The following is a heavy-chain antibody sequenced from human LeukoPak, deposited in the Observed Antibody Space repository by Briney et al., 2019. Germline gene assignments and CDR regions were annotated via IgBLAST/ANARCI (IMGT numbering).Heavy chain of an antibody. CDR3: ARDHLPRYLDWLLNM. Sequence: VASVKVSCKASGYTFTSYGISWVRQAPGQGLEWMGWISAYNGNTNYAQKLQGRVTMTTDTSTSTAYMELRSLRADDTAVYYCARDHLPRYLDWLLNMWGQGTLVTVSS. J-gene: IGHJ4*02. CDR1: GYTFTSYG. D-gene: IGHD3-9*01. V-gene: IGHV1-18*01. CDR2: ISAYNGNT.